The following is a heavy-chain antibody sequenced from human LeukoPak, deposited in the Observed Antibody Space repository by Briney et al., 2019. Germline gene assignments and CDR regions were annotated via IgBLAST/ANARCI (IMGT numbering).Heavy chain of an antibody. J-gene: IGHJ3*02. D-gene: IGHD3-3*01. CDR3: ARGRFLDAFDI. V-gene: IGHV4-59*11. CDR2: IYYSGST. CDR1: GGSISSHY. Sequence: PSETLSLTCTVSGGSISSHYWSWIRQPPGKGLEWIGYIYYSGSTNYNASLQSRVTISVDTSKNQFSLKLSSVTAADTAVYYCARGRFLDAFDIWGQGTMVTVSS.